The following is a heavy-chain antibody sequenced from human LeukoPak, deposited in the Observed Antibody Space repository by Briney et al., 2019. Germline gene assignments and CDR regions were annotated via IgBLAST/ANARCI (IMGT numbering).Heavy chain of an antibody. CDR3: ARGFVGATFYYYYYMDV. CDR1: GYTFTSYD. Sequence: ASVKVSCKASGYTFTSYDINWVRQATGQGLGWMGWMNLNSGNTGYAQKFQGRVTITRNTSISTAYMELSSLRSEDTAVYYCARGFVGATFYYYYYMDVWGKGTTVTVSS. CDR2: MNLNSGNT. J-gene: IGHJ6*03. V-gene: IGHV1-8*03. D-gene: IGHD1-26*01.